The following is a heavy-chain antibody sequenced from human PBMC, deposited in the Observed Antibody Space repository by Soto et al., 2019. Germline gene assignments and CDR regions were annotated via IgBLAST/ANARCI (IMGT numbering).Heavy chain of an antibody. CDR1: GGSISSYY. CDR2: IYYSGST. V-gene: IGHV4-59*01. CDR3: ARDNGREQYYDSSGYWYYFDY. J-gene: IGHJ4*02. Sequence: ASETLSLTCTVSGGSISSYYWSWIRQPPGKGLEWIGYIYYSGSTNYNPSLKSRVTISVDTSKNQFSLKLSSVTAADTAVYYCARDNGREQYYDSSGYWYYFDYWGQGTLVTVS. D-gene: IGHD3-22*01.